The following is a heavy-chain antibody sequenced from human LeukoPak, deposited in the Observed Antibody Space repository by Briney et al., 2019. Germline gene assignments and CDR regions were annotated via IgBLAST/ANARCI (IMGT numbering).Heavy chain of an antibody. Sequence: ASVKVSCKASGYTFIHYFIHWVRQAPGQGLEWMGRINPNSGGTNYAQKFQGRVTMTRDTSISTAYMELSRLRSDDTAVYYCARAISSSSYYFDYWGQGTLVTVSS. CDR2: INPNSGGT. D-gene: IGHD6-13*01. CDR1: GYTFIHYF. J-gene: IGHJ4*02. V-gene: IGHV1-2*06. CDR3: ARAISSSSYYFDY.